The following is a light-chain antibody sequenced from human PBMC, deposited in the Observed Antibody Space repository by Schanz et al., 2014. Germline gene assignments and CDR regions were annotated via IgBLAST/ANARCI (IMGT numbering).Light chain of an antibody. V-gene: IGKV1-5*01. CDR1: QSISTL. CDR3: QQYFSYSGT. Sequence: DIQMTQSPSTLSASVGDRVTITCRASQSISTLLAWYQQKPGKAPKLLIYDASSLESGVPSRFSGSGSGTEFTLTISSLQPDDFATYYSQQYFSYSGTFGQGTKVEVK. J-gene: IGKJ1*01. CDR2: DAS.